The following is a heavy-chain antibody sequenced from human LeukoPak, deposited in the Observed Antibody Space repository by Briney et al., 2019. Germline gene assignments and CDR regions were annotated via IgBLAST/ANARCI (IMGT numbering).Heavy chain of an antibody. CDR1: GFSLSTSGMC. Sequence: SGPALVKPTQTLTLTCTFSGFSLSTSGMCVSWIRQPPGKALEWLACIDWDDDKYYSTSLKTRLTISKDTSKNQLVLTMTNMDPVDTATYYCARSGEYYYDRSGYLFDYWGQGTLVTVSS. V-gene: IGHV2-70*11. CDR3: ARSGEYYYDRSGYLFDY. J-gene: IGHJ4*02. D-gene: IGHD3-22*01. CDR2: IDWDDDK.